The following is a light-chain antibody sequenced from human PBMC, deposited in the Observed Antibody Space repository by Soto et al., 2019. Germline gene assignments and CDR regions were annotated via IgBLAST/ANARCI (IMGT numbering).Light chain of an antibody. CDR2: GAS. V-gene: IGKV3-20*01. CDR3: QQYGSSPFT. CDR1: QSVSSNY. Sequence: EIVLTQSPGTLSLSPGERATLSCRASQSVSSNYLAWYQQKPGQAPRLLIYGASSRATGIPDRFSGSGSWTDFTLTISGLEPEDFAVYYCQQYGSSPFTFGPGTKVDIK. J-gene: IGKJ3*01.